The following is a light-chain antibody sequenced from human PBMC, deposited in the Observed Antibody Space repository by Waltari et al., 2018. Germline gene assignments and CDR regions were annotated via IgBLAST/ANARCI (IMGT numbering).Light chain of an antibody. J-gene: IGKJ1*01. CDR2: EAS. Sequence: IVMTQSPATLSVSPGEGATLSCRASQTINSNVAWFQQKPGQSPRLFIYEASTRATGVPASCSGIGSGTAFTRTISSLQSEDSATYYCQQKNNGHPETSGQGTKVEI. CDR1: QTINSN. CDR3: QQKNNGHPET. V-gene: IGKV3-15*01.